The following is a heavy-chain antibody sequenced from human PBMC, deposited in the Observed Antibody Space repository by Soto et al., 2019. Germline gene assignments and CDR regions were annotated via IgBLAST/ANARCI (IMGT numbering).Heavy chain of an antibody. CDR1: GGTFSSYA. D-gene: IGHD6-13*01. CDR3: ARDRHSSSWAFDP. Sequence: SVKVSCKASGGTFSSYAISWVRQAPGQGLEWMGGIIPIFGTASYAQKFQGRVTITADKSTSTAYMELSSLRSEDTAVYYCARDRHSSSWAFDPWGQGTLVTVSS. V-gene: IGHV1-69*06. J-gene: IGHJ5*02. CDR2: IIPIFGTA.